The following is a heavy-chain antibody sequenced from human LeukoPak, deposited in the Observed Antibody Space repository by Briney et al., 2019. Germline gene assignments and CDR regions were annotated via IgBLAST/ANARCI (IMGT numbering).Heavy chain of an antibody. CDR3: ARADLYSSGSNYYYGMDV. Sequence: ASVKVSCKASGYTFTSYGISWVRQAPGQGLEWMGWISAYNGNTNYAQKFQGRVTMTRNTSISTAYMELSSLRSEDTAVYYCARADLYSSGSNYYYGMDVWGQGTTVTVSS. CDR2: ISAYNGNT. V-gene: IGHV1-18*01. D-gene: IGHD6-19*01. CDR1: GYTFTSYG. J-gene: IGHJ6*02.